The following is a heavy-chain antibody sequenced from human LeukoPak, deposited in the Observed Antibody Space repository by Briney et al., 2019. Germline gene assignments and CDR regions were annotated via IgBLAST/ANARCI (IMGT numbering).Heavy chain of an antibody. D-gene: IGHD2-2*01. Sequence: PSQTLSLTCAISGDSVPSNSVTWNWIRQSPSRGLERLGRTYYRSTWYNDYAVSVRGRITVNPDTSKNQFSLHLNSVTPEDTAVYYCARRLTQYDCFDPWGQGILVTVSS. CDR2: TYYRSTWYN. CDR1: GDSVPSNSVT. CDR3: ARRLTQYDCFDP. V-gene: IGHV6-1*01. J-gene: IGHJ5*02.